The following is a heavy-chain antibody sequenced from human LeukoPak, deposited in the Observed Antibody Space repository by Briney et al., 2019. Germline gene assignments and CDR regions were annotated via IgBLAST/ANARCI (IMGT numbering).Heavy chain of an antibody. D-gene: IGHD2/OR15-2a*01. CDR1: GFTFRSHA. V-gene: IGHV3-33*01. CDR2: IWYDGSNV. Sequence: GTSLRLSCTASGFTFRSHAMHWVRQAPGKGLEWVATIWYDGSNVNYADPVKGRFTISRDNSKDTLFLQMNSLSAEDTAVYYCARELNIVIIPQGMFGFWGQGTLVAVSS. J-gene: IGHJ5*01. CDR3: ARELNIVIIPQGMFGF.